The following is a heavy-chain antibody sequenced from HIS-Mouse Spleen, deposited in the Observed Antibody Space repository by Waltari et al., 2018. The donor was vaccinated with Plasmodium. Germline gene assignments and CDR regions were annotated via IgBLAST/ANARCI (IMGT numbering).Heavy chain of an antibody. D-gene: IGHD3-9*01. Sequence: EVQLVESGGGLVKPGGSLRLSCAASGFTFSSYSMNWVRQAPGKGLEWVSSISSRSSYIYYADSGKGRFTISRDNAKNSLYLQMNSLRAEDTAVYYCAREDILTAYYNDYWYFDLWGRGTLVTVSS. V-gene: IGHV3-21*01. CDR2: ISSRSSYI. CDR1: GFTFSSYS. CDR3: AREDILTAYYNDYWYFDL. J-gene: IGHJ2*01.